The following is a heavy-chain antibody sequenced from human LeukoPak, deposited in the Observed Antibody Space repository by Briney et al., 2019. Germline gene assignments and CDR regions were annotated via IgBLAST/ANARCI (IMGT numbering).Heavy chain of an antibody. CDR2: INSYGSIT. CDR3: ATIGDRRSGELYRIDY. V-gene: IGHV3-74*01. J-gene: IGHJ4*02. CDR1: GFTFSNYW. D-gene: IGHD1-26*01. Sequence: PGGSLRLSCGASGFTFSNYWMHWVRQAPGKGLVWVSHINSYGSITTYADSVKGRFTISRDNAKNTLYLQMNSLRAEDAAVYYCATIGDRRSGELYRIDYWGQGTLVTVSS.